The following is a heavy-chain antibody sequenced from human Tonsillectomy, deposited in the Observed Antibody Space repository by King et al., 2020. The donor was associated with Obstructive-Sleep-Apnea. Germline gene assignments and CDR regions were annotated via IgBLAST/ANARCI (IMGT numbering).Heavy chain of an antibody. Sequence: QLQESGPGLVKPSETLSLSCNVSGGSISSSSYSWGWIRQPPGKGLEWIGSIYYSGSTYYNPSLKSRVTISVATSKNQFYLKLSSVTAADTAVYYCVRHSGRVQLWPIDYWGQGTLVTVSS. CDR3: VRHSGRVQLWPIDY. CDR1: GGSISSSSYS. CDR2: IYYSGST. D-gene: IGHD5-18*01. J-gene: IGHJ4*02. V-gene: IGHV4-39*01.